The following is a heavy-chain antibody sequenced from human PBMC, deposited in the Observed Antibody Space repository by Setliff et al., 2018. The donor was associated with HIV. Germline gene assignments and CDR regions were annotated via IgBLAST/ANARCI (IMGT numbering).Heavy chain of an antibody. CDR1: GYTFTAYY. Sequence: SVKVSCKASGYTFTAYYIHWVRQAPGQGLEWMGNINPHTGVTKYAEKFQGRVTMTRDTSINTIYMELSRLRSDDTAVYYCARDLRDGFEEWFSTLDDGMDVWGQGTTVTVSS. CDR2: INPHTGVT. J-gene: IGHJ6*02. CDR3: ARDLRDGFEEWFSTLDDGMDV. D-gene: IGHD3-3*01. V-gene: IGHV1-2*02.